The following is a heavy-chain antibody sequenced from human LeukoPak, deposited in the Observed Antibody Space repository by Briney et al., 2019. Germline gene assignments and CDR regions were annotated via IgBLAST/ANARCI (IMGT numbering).Heavy chain of an antibody. CDR1: GGSISSGGYY. V-gene: IGHV4-31*03. CDR3: AREGGAAAGNPIDY. J-gene: IGHJ4*02. Sequence: NSSETLSLTCTVSGGSISSGGYYWSWIRQHPGKGLEWIGYIYYSGSTYYNPSLKSRVTISVDTSKNQFSLKLSSVTAADTAVYYCAREGGAAAGNPIDYWGQGTLVTVSS. CDR2: IYYSGST. D-gene: IGHD6-13*01.